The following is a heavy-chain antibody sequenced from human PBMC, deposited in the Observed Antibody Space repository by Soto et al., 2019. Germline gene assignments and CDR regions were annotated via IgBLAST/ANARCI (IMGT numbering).Heavy chain of an antibody. V-gene: IGHV4-61*01. CDR2: IYYSGST. CDR3: ARVDNPYSRHYYYYGMDV. J-gene: IGHJ6*02. Sequence: PSETLSLTCTVSGGSVSSGSYYWSWIRQPPGKGLEWIGYIYYSGSTNYNPSLKSRVTISVDTSKNQFSLKLSSVTAADTAVYYCARVDNPYSRHYYYYGMDVWGQGTTVTVSS. CDR1: GGSVSSGSYY. D-gene: IGHD6-13*01.